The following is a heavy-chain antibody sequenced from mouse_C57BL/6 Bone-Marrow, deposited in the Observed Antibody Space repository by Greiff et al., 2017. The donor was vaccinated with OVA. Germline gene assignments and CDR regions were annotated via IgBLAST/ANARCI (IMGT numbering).Heavy chain of an antibody. CDR3: TRGYSNYYAMDY. D-gene: IGHD2-5*01. Sequence: QVQLQQSGAELVRPGASVTLSCKASGYTFTDYEMPWVKQTPVHGLEWIGAIDPETGGTAYNQKFKGKAILTADKSSSTAYMELRSLTSEVSAIYYCTRGYSNYYAMDYWGQGTSVTVSS. CDR1: GYTFTDYE. V-gene: IGHV1-15*01. CDR2: IDPETGGT. J-gene: IGHJ4*01.